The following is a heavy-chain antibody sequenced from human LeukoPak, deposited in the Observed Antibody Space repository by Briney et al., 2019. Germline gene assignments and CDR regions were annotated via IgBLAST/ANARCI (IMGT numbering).Heavy chain of an antibody. D-gene: IGHD6-19*01. J-gene: IGHJ4*02. Sequence: GASVKVSCKASGYTFTGYYMHWVRQAPGQGLEWMGWINPNSGGTNYAQKFQGRVTMTRDTSTSTAYMELSRLRSDDTAVYYCARDRSRAVAGTGTVGYWGQGTLVTVSS. CDR1: GYTFTGYY. V-gene: IGHV1-2*02. CDR2: INPNSGGT. CDR3: ARDRSRAVAGTGTVGY.